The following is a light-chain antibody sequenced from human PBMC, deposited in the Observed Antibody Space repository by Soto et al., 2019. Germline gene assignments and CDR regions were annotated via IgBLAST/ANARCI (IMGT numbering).Light chain of an antibody. J-gene: IGKJ4*01. V-gene: IGKV3-20*01. CDR1: QSVSSNY. Sequence: EIVLTQSPGTLSLSPGERATLSCRATQSVSSNYLAWYQQKPGQSPRLLIYGASSRATGIPDRFSGSGSGAGFTLTISRLEPEDFAVYYCQHYGTSPLTFGGGTKVDIK. CDR2: GAS. CDR3: QHYGTSPLT.